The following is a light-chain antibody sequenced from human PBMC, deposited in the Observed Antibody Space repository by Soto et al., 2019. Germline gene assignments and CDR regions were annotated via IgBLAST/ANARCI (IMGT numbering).Light chain of an antibody. CDR2: EVS. CDR1: SSDVGGYIF. Sequence: QSALTQPASVSGSLGQSITISCTGTSSDVGGYIFVSWYQQHPGKAPKLLIYEVSNRPSGVSTRFSGSRSDNTASLTISGLQAEDEADYYCTSFTSSTTPYVFGTGTKLTVL. J-gene: IGLJ1*01. CDR3: TSFTSSTTPYV. V-gene: IGLV2-14*03.